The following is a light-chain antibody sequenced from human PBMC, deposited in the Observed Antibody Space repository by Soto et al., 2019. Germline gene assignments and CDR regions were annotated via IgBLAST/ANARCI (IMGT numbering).Light chain of an antibody. Sequence: EIVMTQSPATLSVSPGERATLSCRASQSLSSNLAWYQQKPGQAPRLLIYGASTRATGIPARFSGSGSGTEFTLTISSVQSEDFATYYCQHGYVAPYNFGQGTKV. J-gene: IGKJ2*01. CDR2: GAS. V-gene: IGKV3-15*01. CDR3: QHGYVAPYN. CDR1: QSLSSN.